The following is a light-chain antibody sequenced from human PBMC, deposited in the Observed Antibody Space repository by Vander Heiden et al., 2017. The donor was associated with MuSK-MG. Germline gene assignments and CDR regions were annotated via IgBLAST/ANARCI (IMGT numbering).Light chain of an antibody. CDR1: QSISSW. V-gene: IGKV1-5*03. J-gene: IGKJ1*01. CDR3: QQYNSYSPWT. CDR2: KAS. Sequence: DIQMTQSPSTLSASVGDRVTITCRASQSISSWLAWYQQKPGKAPKLLIYKASSLESGVPSRFSGSGSGTEFTLTISSRQPDDFATYYCQQYNSYSPWTLGQGTKVEIK.